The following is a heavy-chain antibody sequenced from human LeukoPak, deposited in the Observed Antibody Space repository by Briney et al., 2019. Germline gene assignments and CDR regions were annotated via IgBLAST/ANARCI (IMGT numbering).Heavy chain of an antibody. V-gene: IGHV1-3*01. CDR1: GYTFTDYA. CDR3: ARDWGYQLIAY. CDR2: INGGNGKT. D-gene: IGHD2-2*01. J-gene: IGHJ4*02. Sequence: ASVKVSCKASGYTFTDYAVHWVRQAPGQRFEWMGCINGGNGKTRYSQNFQGRVTITRDTSASTSYMELNSLRSEDTAAYYCARDWGYQLIAYWGQGTLVTVSS.